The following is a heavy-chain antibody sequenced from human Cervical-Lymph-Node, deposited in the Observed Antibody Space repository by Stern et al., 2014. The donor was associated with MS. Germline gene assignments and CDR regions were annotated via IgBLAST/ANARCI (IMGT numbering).Heavy chain of an antibody. V-gene: IGHV3-23*04. CDR3: AKGTYYYDTRGFYQYFQQ. CDR2: ISANDSTT. J-gene: IGHJ1*01. D-gene: IGHD3-22*01. Sequence: EVQLVDSGAGLVQPGGSLRLSCAGSGFTFSSYAMTWVRQAPGKGLHWVSGISANDSTTFYTDSVKGRFTISRDNSKNILYLHMDSLRAEDTAVYYCAKGTYYYDTRGFYQYFQQWGQGTLVTVSS. CDR1: GFTFSSYA.